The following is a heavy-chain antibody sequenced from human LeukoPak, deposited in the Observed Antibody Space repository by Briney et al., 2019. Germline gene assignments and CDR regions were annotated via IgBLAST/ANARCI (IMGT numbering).Heavy chain of an antibody. V-gene: IGHV3-30*18. CDR3: AKGLSSGSNFDY. D-gene: IGHD6-19*01. J-gene: IGHJ4*02. Sequence: GGSLRLSCAASGFTFSSYGMHWVRQAPGKGLEWVAVISYDGSNKYYADSVKGRFTISRDNSKNTLYLQMNSLRAEDTAVYYCAKGLSSGSNFDYWGQGTLVTVSS. CDR2: ISYDGSNK. CDR1: GFTFSSYG.